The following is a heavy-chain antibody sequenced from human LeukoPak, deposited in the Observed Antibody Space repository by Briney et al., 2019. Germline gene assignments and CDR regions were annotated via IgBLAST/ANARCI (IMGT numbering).Heavy chain of an antibody. J-gene: IGHJ6*02. V-gene: IGHV1-18*04. Sequence: ASVQVSCEASGYTFTSYDISWVRQAPGQGLEWMRWISAYNGNTNYAQKLQGRVTMTTTTSRSTAYMELRSLRSDDTAVYYCARVGYDSNVYYYYGMDVWGQGTTVTVSS. CDR3: ARVGYDSNVYYYYGMDV. CDR1: GYTFTSYD. CDR2: ISAYNGNT. D-gene: IGHD3-22*01.